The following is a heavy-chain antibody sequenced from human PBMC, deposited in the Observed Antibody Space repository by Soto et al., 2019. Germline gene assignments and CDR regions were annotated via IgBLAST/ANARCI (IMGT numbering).Heavy chain of an antibody. J-gene: IGHJ4*02. CDR3: VKGSEVARQELDY. CDR2: ISSDGSDK. D-gene: IGHD2-15*01. CDR1: GFSFSNCG. V-gene: IGHV3-30*18. Sequence: QVQLVESGGGVVQPGRSLRLSCAASGFSFSNCGMHWVRQAPGKGLEWVAAISSDGSDKYYSESVKGRFTISRDNSKNTLFLQMNSLRVEDTAVYYCVKGSEVARQELDYWGQGTLVTVS.